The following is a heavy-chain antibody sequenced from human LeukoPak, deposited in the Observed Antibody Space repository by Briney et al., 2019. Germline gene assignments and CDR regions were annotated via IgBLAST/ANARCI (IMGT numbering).Heavy chain of an antibody. CDR2: INHSGST. Sequence: SETLSLTCAVYGGSFSGYYWSWIRQPPGKGLEWIGEINHSGSTNYNPSLKSRVTISVDTSKNQLSLKLSSVTAADTAVYYCARERKGIRYFDWSPFDYWGQGTLVTVSS. V-gene: IGHV4-34*01. D-gene: IGHD3-9*01. CDR1: GGSFSGYY. CDR3: ARERKGIRYFDWSPFDY. J-gene: IGHJ4*02.